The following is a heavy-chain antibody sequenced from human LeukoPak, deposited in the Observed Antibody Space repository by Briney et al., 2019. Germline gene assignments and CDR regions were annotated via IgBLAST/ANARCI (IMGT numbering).Heavy chain of an antibody. V-gene: IGHV4-59*08. Sequence: SETLSLTCTVSGGSISSYYWSWIRQPPGKGLEWIGYIYYSGSTNYNPSLKSRVTISVDTSKNQFSLKLSSVTAAGTAVYYCARLDGVVAAKHYYGMDVWGQGTTVTVSS. CDR3: ARLDGVVAAKHYYGMDV. D-gene: IGHD2-15*01. CDR2: IYYSGST. CDR1: GGSISSYY. J-gene: IGHJ6*02.